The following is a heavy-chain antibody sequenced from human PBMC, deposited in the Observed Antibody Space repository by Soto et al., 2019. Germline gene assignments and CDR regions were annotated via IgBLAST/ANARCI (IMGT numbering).Heavy chain of an antibody. CDR1: GFTFSSYI. J-gene: IGHJ6*02. CDR2: ISSSSSYI. V-gene: IGHV3-21*01. CDR3: ARDPGDGPFHYGMDV. Sequence: AASGFTFSSYIMNWVRQAPGKGLEWVSSISSSSSYIYYADSVKGRFTISRDNAKNSLYLQMNSLRAEDTAVYYCARDPGDGPFHYGMDVWGQGTTVTVS. D-gene: IGHD1-26*01.